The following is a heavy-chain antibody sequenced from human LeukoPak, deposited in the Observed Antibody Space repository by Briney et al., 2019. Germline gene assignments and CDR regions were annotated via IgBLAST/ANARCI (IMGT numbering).Heavy chain of an antibody. J-gene: IGHJ4*02. CDR3: ARGAAYNSLDF. D-gene: IGHD5-24*01. CDR2: MNPSGGST. Sequence: ASVKVSCKASGYTFSSYYIHWVRQDLGQGLEWMGIMNPSGGSTTYPQKFQGRVTMTRDTSTSITYMELSSLTSEDTAMYYCARGAAYNSLDFWGQGTLVTVSS. V-gene: IGHV1-46*01. CDR1: GYTFSSYY.